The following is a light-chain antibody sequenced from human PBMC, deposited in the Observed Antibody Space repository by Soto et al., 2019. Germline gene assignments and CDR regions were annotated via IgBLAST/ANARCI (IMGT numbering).Light chain of an antibody. CDR2: VNSDGSH. V-gene: IGLV4-69*01. CDR1: SGHSNYA. J-gene: IGLJ3*02. Sequence: QPVLTQSPSASASLGASVKLTCTLSSGHSNYAIAWHQLQPEKGPRYLMKVNSDGSHNKGDGIPDRFSGSSSGAERYLTISSLLSEDEADYYCQAWGEGIRVFGGGTKVTVL. CDR3: QAWGEGIRV.